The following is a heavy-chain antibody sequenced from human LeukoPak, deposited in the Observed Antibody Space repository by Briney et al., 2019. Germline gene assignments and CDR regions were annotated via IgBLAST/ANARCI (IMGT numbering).Heavy chain of an antibody. V-gene: IGHV4-30-4*08. D-gene: IGHD3-10*01. CDR1: GGSISSGDYY. CDR3: ARIGVYYYYYYMDV. Sequence: SETLSLTCTVSGGSISSGDYYWSWIRQPPGKGLQWIGYIYYIGSTYYNPSLKSRVTISVDTSKNQFSLKLSSVTAADTAVYYCARIGVYYYYYYMDVWGKRTTVTVSS. J-gene: IGHJ6*03. CDR2: IYYIGST.